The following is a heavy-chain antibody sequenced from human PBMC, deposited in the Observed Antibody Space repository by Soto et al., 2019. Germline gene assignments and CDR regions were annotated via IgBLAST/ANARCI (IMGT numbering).Heavy chain of an antibody. CDR3: ARGGGITIFRVDWGENDAFDI. V-gene: IGHV5-51*01. D-gene: IGHD3-3*01. Sequence: GESLKISCNGSGYSFTSYWIGWVRQMPGKGLEWMGIIYPGDSDTRYSPSFQGQVTISADKSISTAYLQWSSLKASDTAMYYCARGGGITIFRVDWGENDAFDIWGQGTMVTVSS. CDR2: IYPGDSDT. CDR1: GYSFTSYW. J-gene: IGHJ3*02.